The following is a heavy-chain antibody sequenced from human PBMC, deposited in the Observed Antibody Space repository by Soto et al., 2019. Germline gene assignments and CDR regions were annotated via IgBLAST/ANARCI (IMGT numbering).Heavy chain of an antibody. J-gene: IGHJ4*02. CDR2: IYHSGST. D-gene: IGHD3-16*01. V-gene: IGHV4-4*03. Sequence: PETLSLTCAVSSGSISSGNWWSWLRQPPGKGLEWIGEIYHSGSTNYNPSLKSRVIISVDKSKNQFSLELMSVTAADTAVYYCARNGSYVQDSWGQGTQVTVSS. CDR3: ARNGSYVQDS. CDR1: SGSISSGNW.